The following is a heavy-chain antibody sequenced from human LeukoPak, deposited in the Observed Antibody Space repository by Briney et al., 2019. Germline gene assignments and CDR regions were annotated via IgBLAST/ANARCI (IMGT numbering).Heavy chain of an antibody. D-gene: IGHD3-22*01. CDR2: IYSPGTN. V-gene: IGHV4-61*02. CDR3: ARGIGTNYDSSRDAFDI. J-gene: IGHJ3*02. CDR1: AGSINSGDYD. Sequence: SETLSLTCTVSAGSINSGDYDWSWIRQPAGKELEWIGRIYSPGTNYNYNPSVKSRVTISIDTSKTQFSLKLTSVNAADTAVYYCARGIGTNYDSSRDAFDIWGQGTMVTVSS.